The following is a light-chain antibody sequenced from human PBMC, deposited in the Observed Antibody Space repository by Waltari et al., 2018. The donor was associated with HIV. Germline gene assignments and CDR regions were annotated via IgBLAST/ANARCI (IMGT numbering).Light chain of an antibody. J-gene: IGLJ1*01. CDR1: SSTIRRGS. CDR3: AVWDGSLSDYV. V-gene: IGLV1-47*01. Sequence: SLLPPPPVAPGPPGQRATSSCSRSSSTIRRGSVWWYQQLPGLAPKPLIHKSNQRPSGVPDRFSGSRSGTTASLTISRLRSEDEADYYCAVWDGSLSDYVFGSGTQVTVL. CDR2: KSN.